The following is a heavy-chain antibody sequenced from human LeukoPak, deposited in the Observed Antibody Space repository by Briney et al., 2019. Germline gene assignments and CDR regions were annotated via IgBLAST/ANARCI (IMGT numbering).Heavy chain of an antibody. CDR1: GYTFTGYY. CDR2: INPNSGGT. CDR3: AREGITGTTSFDY. V-gene: IGHV1-2*02. Sequence: ASVKVSCKASGYTFTGYYMHWVRQAPGQGLEWMGWINPNSGGTNYGQKFQGRVTMTRDTSINTAYMELSRLRSDDTAVYYCAREGITGTTSFDYWGQGTLVTVSS. J-gene: IGHJ4*02. D-gene: IGHD1-20*01.